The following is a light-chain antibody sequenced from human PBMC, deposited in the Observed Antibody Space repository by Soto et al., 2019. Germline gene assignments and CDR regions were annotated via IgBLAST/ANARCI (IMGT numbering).Light chain of an antibody. CDR2: DVS. CDR1: SSDVGSYNY. Sequence: QSVLTQPASVSGSPGQSITISCTGTSSDVGSYNYVSWYQQHPGKAPKLMIYDVSNRPSGVSNRFSGSKSGNTASLTISGLQAEDEADYYCSSYTSRRSYVFGTGTKVT. CDR3: SSYTSRRSYV. V-gene: IGLV2-14*01. J-gene: IGLJ1*01.